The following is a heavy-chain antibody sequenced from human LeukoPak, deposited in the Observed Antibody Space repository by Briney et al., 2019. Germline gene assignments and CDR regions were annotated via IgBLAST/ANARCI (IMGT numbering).Heavy chain of an antibody. V-gene: IGHV4-59*01. CDR3: AREGQVAAAGTANWFDP. CDR1: GGSISSYS. CDR2: ISHSGTT. J-gene: IGHJ5*02. D-gene: IGHD6-13*01. Sequence: SETLSLTCIVSGGSISSYSWNWIRQSPGKGLEWVGYISHSGTTSYNSSLKSRVTISVDTSKNQLSLKLSSVTAADTAVYYCAREGQVAAAGTANWFDPWGQGTLVTVSS.